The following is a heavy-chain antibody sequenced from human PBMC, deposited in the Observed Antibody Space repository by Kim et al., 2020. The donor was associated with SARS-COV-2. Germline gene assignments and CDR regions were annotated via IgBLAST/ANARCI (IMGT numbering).Heavy chain of an antibody. CDR3: ASLTMVQGVRMFDY. Sequence: PYLKGRVTISVDKSKNQFSLKLSSVTAADTAVYYCASLTMVQGVRMFDYWGQGTLVTVSS. D-gene: IGHD3-10*01. J-gene: IGHJ4*02. V-gene: IGHV4-4*02.